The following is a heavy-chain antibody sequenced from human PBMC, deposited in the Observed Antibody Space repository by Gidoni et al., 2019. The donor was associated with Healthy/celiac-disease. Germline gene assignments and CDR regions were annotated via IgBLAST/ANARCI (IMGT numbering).Heavy chain of an antibody. J-gene: IGHJ5*02. CDR3: ASSSNYGDYGKYRNWFDP. D-gene: IGHD4-17*01. V-gene: IGHV4-30-4*01. Sequence: QVQLQESGPGLLQPSQPLSLPCPVSGGSISSGAYYWSWIRQPPGKGLEWIGYIYYSGSTYYNPSLKSRVTISVDTSKNQFSLKLSSVTAADTAVYYCASSSNYGDYGKYRNWFDPWGQGTLVTVSS. CDR1: GGSISSGAYY. CDR2: IYYSGST.